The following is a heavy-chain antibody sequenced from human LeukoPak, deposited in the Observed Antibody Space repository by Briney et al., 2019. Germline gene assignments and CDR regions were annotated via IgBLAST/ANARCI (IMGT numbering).Heavy chain of an antibody. D-gene: IGHD2-2*01. Sequence: PGGSLRLSCAASRFTLSSYWMSWVRQAPGKGLEWVANIKQDGNEKYYVDSVEGRFTISRDNAKNSLYLQMNSLRVEDTAVYYRARDYQGHFEYWGQGTLVTVSS. J-gene: IGHJ4*02. CDR1: RFTLSSYW. V-gene: IGHV3-7*05. CDR3: ARDYQGHFEY. CDR2: IKQDGNEK.